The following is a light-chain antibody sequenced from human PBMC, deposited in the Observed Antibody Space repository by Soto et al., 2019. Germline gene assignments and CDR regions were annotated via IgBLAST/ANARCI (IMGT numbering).Light chain of an antibody. CDR2: EVS. CDR3: SSFTSRFTFNYV. Sequence: QSALAQPASVSGSPGQSITISCTGSSSDIGACNYVSWFQQYPGKAPKLIISEVSNRPSGVSNRFSGSKSGTTASLTISGLQAEDDADYYCSSFTSRFTFNYVFGTGTKVTVL. CDR1: SSDIGACNY. V-gene: IGLV2-14*01. J-gene: IGLJ1*01.